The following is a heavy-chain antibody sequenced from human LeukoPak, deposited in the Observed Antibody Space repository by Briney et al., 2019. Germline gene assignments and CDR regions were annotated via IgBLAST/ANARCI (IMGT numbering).Heavy chain of an antibody. CDR2: IYYSGST. J-gene: IGHJ4*02. Sequence: SETLSLTCTASGGSISSYYWSWIRQPPGKGLEWIGYIYYSGSTNYNPSLKSRVTISVDTSKNQFSLKLSSVTAADTAVYYCARHGDYYGSGIDYWGQGTLVTVSS. CDR3: ARHGDYYGSGIDY. CDR1: GGSISSYY. D-gene: IGHD3-10*01. V-gene: IGHV4-59*08.